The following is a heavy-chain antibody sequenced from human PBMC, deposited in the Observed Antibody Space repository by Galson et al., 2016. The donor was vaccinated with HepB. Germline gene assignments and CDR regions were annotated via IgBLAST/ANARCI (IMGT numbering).Heavy chain of an antibody. Sequence: SVKVSCKASGYTFTAYYIHWVRQAPGQGLEWMGWIYPNSGGTSYAQKFQGRVTMTRDTSISTAYMDLSGLRSDDTAVYYCAVGADYWGPGTLVTVSS. D-gene: IGHD1-26*01. V-gene: IGHV1-2*02. CDR2: IYPNSGGT. J-gene: IGHJ4*02. CDR1: GYTFTAYY. CDR3: AVGADY.